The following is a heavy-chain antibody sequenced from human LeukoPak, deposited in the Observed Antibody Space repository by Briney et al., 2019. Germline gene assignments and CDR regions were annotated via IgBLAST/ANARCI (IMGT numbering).Heavy chain of an antibody. CDR1: GGSISSGGYS. D-gene: IGHD5-12*01. CDR2: IYHSGST. CDR3: ARSSGYDQGQLGY. Sequence: SQTLSLTCAVSGGSISSGGYSWSWIRQPPGKGLEWIGYIYHSGSTYYNPSLKSRVTISVDRSKNQFSLKLSSVTAADTAVYYCARSSGYDQGQLGYWGQGTLVTVSS. J-gene: IGHJ4*02. V-gene: IGHV4-30-2*01.